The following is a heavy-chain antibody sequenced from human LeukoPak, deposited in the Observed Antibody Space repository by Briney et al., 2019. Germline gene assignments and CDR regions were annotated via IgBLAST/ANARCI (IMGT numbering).Heavy chain of an antibody. CDR2: ISGSGGST. V-gene: IGHV3-23*01. CDR1: GFTFSSYA. CDR3: AKAGGGYDLYYYYYYGMDV. Sequence: GSLRLSCAASGFTFSSYAMSWVRQAPGKGLEWVSAISGSGGSTYYADSVKGRFTISRDNSKNTLYLQMNSLRAEDTAVYYCAKAGGGYDLYYYYYYGMDVWGQGTTVTVSS. D-gene: IGHD5-12*01. J-gene: IGHJ6*02.